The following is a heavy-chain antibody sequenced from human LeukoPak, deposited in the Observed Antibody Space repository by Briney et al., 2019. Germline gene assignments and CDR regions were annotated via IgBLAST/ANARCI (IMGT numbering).Heavy chain of an antibody. D-gene: IGHD2-2*02. CDR2: INPSGGST. CDR3: AIEFATVVVSAVISAFDI. Sequence: GASVKVSCKASGYTFTSYYMHWVRQAPGQGLEWMGIINPSGGSTSYAQKFQGRVTMTRDTSTSTVYMELSRLRSDDTAVYYCAIEFATVVVSAVISAFDIWGQGTMVTVSS. V-gene: IGHV1-46*01. J-gene: IGHJ3*02. CDR1: GYTFTSYY.